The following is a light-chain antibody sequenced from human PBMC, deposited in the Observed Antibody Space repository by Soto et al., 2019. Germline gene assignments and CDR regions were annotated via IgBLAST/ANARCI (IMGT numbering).Light chain of an antibody. CDR3: QQYQSWPPLT. CDR2: DAS. Sequence: EIVMTQSPATLSVSPGESVALSCRASQSVNTNLAWYQQKPGQIPRLLMYDASSRATGTPARFSGSGSETEFTLTISGLQSEDFAVYYCQQYQSWPPLTFGGGTQVEI. V-gene: IGKV3-15*01. J-gene: IGKJ4*01. CDR1: QSVNTN.